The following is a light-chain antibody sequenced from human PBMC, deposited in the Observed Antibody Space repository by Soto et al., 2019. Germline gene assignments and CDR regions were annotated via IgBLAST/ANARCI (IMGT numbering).Light chain of an antibody. CDR1: QSVRSNY. J-gene: IGKJ1*01. V-gene: IGKV3-20*01. CDR3: QQYRDLPQA. CDR2: ISS. Sequence: EIVLTQSPGTLSLSPGERATLSCRASQSVRSNYLAWYQQKPGQAPRLLIYISSTRATGIPARFSGSGSGTDFTLTISRLEPEDFALYYCQQYRDLPQAFGQGTQVEIK.